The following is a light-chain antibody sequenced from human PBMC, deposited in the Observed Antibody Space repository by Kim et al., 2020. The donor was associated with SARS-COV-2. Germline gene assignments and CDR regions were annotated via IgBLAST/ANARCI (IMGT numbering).Light chain of an antibody. CDR3: MQALETPLT. V-gene: IGKV2-28*01. Sequence: DIVMTQSPLSLPVTPGEPASISCRSSQSLLYSNGYNYLDWYLQKPGQSPQLLIYLGSNRASGVLDRFSGSGSGTDFTLKISRVEAEDVGVYYCMQALETPLTFGGGTKVDIK. J-gene: IGKJ4*01. CDR2: LGS. CDR1: QSLLYSNGYNY.